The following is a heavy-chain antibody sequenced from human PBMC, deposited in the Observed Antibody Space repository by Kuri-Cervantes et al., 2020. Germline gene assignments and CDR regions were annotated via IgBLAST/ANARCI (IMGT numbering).Heavy chain of an antibody. J-gene: IGHJ4*02. CDR3: AKAPTWGYDC. Sequence: GGSLRLSCAASRFTFNSYAMTWVRQAPGKGLEWVSAISGSGVSSFYADSVKGRFTISRDNSKNTLFLQMNSLRAEDTAVYYCAKAPTWGYDCWGQGTLVTVSS. CDR1: RFTFNSYA. V-gene: IGHV3-23*01. CDR2: ISGSGVSS. D-gene: IGHD3-16*01.